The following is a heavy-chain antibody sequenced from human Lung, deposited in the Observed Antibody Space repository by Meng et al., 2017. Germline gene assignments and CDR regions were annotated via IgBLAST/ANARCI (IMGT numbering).Heavy chain of an antibody. CDR2: IRSKTKTYAT. CDR3: TCISDYYDSSAFRDDY. V-gene: IGHV3-73*01. J-gene: IGHJ4*02. Sequence: GGSLRPSCAASGFPFSGSAVHWVRQASGKGLGWVGRIRSKTKTYATTYAASVRGRFTISRDDSKNTAFLQMSRLQVEDTAVYYCTCISDYYDSSAFRDDYWGQGALVTVSS. D-gene: IGHD3-22*01. CDR1: GFPFSGSA.